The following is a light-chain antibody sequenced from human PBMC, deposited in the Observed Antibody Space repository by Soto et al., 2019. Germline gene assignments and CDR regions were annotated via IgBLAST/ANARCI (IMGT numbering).Light chain of an antibody. CDR3: QQYNKWPLT. V-gene: IGKV3-15*01. CDR2: DAS. Sequence: EIVMTQSPATLSVSPGERAILSCRASQSVNSNLAWYQQKPGQAPRLLIYDASTRATGIPARFSGSGSGTEFTLTISSLQSEDFAVYYCQQYNKWPLTFGGGTKVEIK. CDR1: QSVNSN. J-gene: IGKJ4*01.